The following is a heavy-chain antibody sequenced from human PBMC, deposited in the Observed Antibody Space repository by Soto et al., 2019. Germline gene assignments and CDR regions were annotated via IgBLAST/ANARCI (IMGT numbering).Heavy chain of an antibody. CDR2: INPNSGGT. CDR1: GYTFTGYY. J-gene: IGHJ4*02. CDR3: ARARLPLQYDSSGPLDY. Sequence: GASVKVSCKASGYTFTGYYMHWVRQAPGQGLEWMGWINPNSGGTNYAQKFQGRVTMTRDTSISTAYMELSRLRSDDTAVYYSARARLPLQYDSSGPLDYWGQGTLVTVSS. D-gene: IGHD3-22*01. V-gene: IGHV1-2*02.